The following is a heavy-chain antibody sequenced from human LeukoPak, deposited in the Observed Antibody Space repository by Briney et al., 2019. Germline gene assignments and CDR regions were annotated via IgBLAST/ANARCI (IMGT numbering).Heavy chain of an antibody. CDR3: ARTKGLVIIGGGPHYYCYYGMDV. Sequence: ASVKVSCKASGYTFTGYYMHWVRQPPGQGLEWMGWINPNSGGTNYEQKFQGRGTMTRDTSISTVYMELSRLRSDDTAVYYCARTKGLVIIGGGPHYYCYYGMDVWGQGTTVTVSS. CDR1: GYTFTGYY. D-gene: IGHD3-9*01. V-gene: IGHV1-2*02. CDR2: INPNSGGT. J-gene: IGHJ6*02.